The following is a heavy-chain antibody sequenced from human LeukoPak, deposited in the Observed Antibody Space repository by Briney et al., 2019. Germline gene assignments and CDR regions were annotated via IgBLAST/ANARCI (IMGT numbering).Heavy chain of an antibody. J-gene: IGHJ6*02. V-gene: IGHV4-30-4*01. Sequence: SETLSLTCTVSGGSISSGDYYWSWIRQPPGKGLEWIGYIYYSGSTYYNPSLKSRVTISVDTSKNQFSLKLSSVTAADTAVYYCAREAGSTSPLGGYYGMDVWGQGTTVTVSS. CDR3: AREAGSTSPLGGYYGMDV. CDR1: GGSISSGDYY. CDR2: IYYSGST. D-gene: IGHD2-2*01.